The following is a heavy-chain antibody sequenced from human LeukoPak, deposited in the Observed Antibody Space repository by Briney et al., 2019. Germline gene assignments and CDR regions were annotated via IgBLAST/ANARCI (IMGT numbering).Heavy chain of an antibody. D-gene: IGHD3-10*01. CDR3: ARDRGPRTGFMVREAYDY. V-gene: IGHV3-74*01. J-gene: IGHJ4*02. CDR2: INTDGSIT. Sequence: PGGSQRLSCAASGFTFSDYWIHWVRQAPGKGLVWVSRINTDGSITNYADSVKGRFSISRDNAKNTLYLQMSSLRAEDTAVYYCARDRGPRTGFMVREAYDYWGQGTLVTVSS. CDR1: GFTFSDYW.